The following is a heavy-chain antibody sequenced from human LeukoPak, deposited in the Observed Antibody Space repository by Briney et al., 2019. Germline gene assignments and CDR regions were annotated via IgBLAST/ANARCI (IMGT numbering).Heavy chain of an antibody. D-gene: IGHD3-16*01. CDR1: GGSISSSSYY. J-gene: IGHJ4*02. CDR2: IYYSGNT. V-gene: IGHV4-39*07. Sequence: PSETLSLTCTVSGGSISSSSYYWGWIRQPPGKGLEWIGSIYYSGNTYYNPSLKSRVTISVDTSKNQFSLKLSSVTAADTAVYYCARGAGGVKNWGQGTLVTVSS. CDR3: ARGAGGVKN.